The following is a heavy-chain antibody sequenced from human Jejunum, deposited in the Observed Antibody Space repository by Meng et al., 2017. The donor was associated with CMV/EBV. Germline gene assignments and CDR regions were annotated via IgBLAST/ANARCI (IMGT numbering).Heavy chain of an antibody. CDR2: ISANGVSA. CDR1: FGSIA. D-gene: IGHD3-10*01. J-gene: IGHJ6*02. V-gene: IGHV3-23*01. CDR3: AKVLNPPRMRFSYYGMDV. Sequence: FGSIAMTWVRQPPGKGLDWFSTISANGVSAYYANSVKGRFTISRDNSKNPLYLQINSLRADDTAVYYCAKVLNPPRMRFSYYGMDVWGQGTTVTVSS.